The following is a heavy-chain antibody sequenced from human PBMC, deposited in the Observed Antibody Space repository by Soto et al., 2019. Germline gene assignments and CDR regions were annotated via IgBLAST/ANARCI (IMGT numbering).Heavy chain of an antibody. CDR1: GFTFSSYA. CDR3: AKDRGEAFSRAWFDP. D-gene: IGHD3-16*01. Sequence: GGSLRLSCASSGFTFSSYAMSWVRQAPGKGLEWVSAISGSGGSTYYADSVKGRFTISRDNSKNTLYLQMNSLRAEDTAVYYCAKDRGEAFSRAWFDPWGQGTRVTVSS. J-gene: IGHJ5*02. V-gene: IGHV3-23*01. CDR2: ISGSGGST.